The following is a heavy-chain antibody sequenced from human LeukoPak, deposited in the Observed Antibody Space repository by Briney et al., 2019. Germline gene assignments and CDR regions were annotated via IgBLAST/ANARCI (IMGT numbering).Heavy chain of an antibody. CDR2: ISSSGSTI. CDR3: ARDPRYCSSTSCPSLDY. Sequence: GGSLRLSCAASGFTFSSYGMHWVRQAPGKGLEWVSYISSSGSTIYYADSVKGRFTISRDNAKNSLYLQMNSLRAEDTAVYYCARDPRYCSSTSCPSLDYWGQGTLVTVSS. CDR1: GFTFSSYG. D-gene: IGHD2-2*01. J-gene: IGHJ4*02. V-gene: IGHV3-48*04.